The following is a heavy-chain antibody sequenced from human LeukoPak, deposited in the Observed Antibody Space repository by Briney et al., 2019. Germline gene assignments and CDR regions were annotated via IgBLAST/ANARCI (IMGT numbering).Heavy chain of an antibody. J-gene: IGHJ4*02. CDR2: IYYGGST. CDR3: ARRRYYYGSGSFDY. Sequence: SETLSLTCTVSGGSISSSSYYWGWIRQPPGKGLEWIGSIYYGGSTYYNPSLKSRVTISVDTSKNQFSLKLSSVTAADTAVYYCARRRYYYGSGSFDYWGQGTLVTVSS. CDR1: GGSISSSSYY. V-gene: IGHV4-39*01. D-gene: IGHD3-10*01.